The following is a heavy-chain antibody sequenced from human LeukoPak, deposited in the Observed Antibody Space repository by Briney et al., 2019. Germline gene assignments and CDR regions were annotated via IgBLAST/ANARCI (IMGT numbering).Heavy chain of an antibody. Sequence: ASVKVSCKASGYTFTSYAMNWVRQAPGQGLEWMGWINTNTGNPTYAQGFTGRFVFSLDTSVSTAYLQISSLKAEDTAVYYCAILGSYYYYYYMDVWGKGTTVTVSS. CDR3: AILGSYYYYYYMDV. CDR1: GYTFTSYA. CDR2: INTNTGNP. D-gene: IGHD3-16*01. J-gene: IGHJ6*03. V-gene: IGHV7-4-1*02.